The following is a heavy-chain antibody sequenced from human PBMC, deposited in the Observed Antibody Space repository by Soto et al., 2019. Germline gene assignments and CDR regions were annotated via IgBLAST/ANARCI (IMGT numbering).Heavy chain of an antibody. CDR1: GFSLSTSGVG. Sequence: QITLKESGPTLVKPTQALALTCTFSGFSLSTSGVGVGWVRQPPGKGLEWLVLIYWDDDKRYSPSLKSRLTITKVTPKTQVVLTMTNMDPVDTATYYCAHRAVLSGSYWDAGYFDYWGQGTLVTVSS. V-gene: IGHV2-5*02. D-gene: IGHD1-26*01. CDR2: IYWDDDK. CDR3: AHRAVLSGSYWDAGYFDY. J-gene: IGHJ4*02.